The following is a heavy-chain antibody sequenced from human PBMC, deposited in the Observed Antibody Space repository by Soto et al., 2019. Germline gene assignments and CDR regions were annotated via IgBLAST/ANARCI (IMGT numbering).Heavy chain of an antibody. CDR3: ARSYCSSTSCYRYYYYYMDV. D-gene: IGHD2-2*02. J-gene: IGHJ6*03. V-gene: IGHV1-8*01. CDR2: MNPNSGNT. Sequence: ASVKVSCKAFGQIFTSYDINWVRQATGQGLEWMGWMNPNSGNTGYAQKFQGRVTMTRNTSISTAYMELSSLRSEDTAVYYCARSYCSSTSCYRYYYYYMDVWGKGTTVTVSS. CDR1: GQIFTSYD.